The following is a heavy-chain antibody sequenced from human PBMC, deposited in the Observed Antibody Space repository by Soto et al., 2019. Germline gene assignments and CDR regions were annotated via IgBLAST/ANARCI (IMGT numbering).Heavy chain of an antibody. J-gene: IGHJ4*02. D-gene: IGHD2-2*01. CDR3: ASVLRGYQLLDY. Sequence: GGSLRLSCAASGFTFSSYWMYWVRQAPGKGLMWVSRINPDGSSTSYADSVKGRFTISRDNAKNTLYLQMNSLRVEDTAVYFCASVLRGYQLLDYWGQGTLVTVSS. CDR1: GFTFSSYW. V-gene: IGHV3-74*01. CDR2: INPDGSST.